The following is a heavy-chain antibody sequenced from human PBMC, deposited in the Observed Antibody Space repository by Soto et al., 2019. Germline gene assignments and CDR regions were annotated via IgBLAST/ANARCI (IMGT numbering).Heavy chain of an antibody. CDR1: GGSISSYY. CDR2: IYYSGST. V-gene: IGHV4-59*08. Sequence: SETLSLTCTVSGGSISSYYWSWIRQPPGKGLEWIGYIYYSGSTNYNPSLKSRVTISVDTSKNQFSLKLSSVTAADTAVYYCARQEGRDYYYYGMDVWGQGTTVTVSS. CDR3: ARQEGRDYYYYGMDV. J-gene: IGHJ6*02.